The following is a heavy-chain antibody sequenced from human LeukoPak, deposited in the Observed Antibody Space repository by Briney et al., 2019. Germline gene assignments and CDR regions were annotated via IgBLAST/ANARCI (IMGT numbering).Heavy chain of an antibody. Sequence: GGSLRLSCAASGFTFSSYGMHWVRQAPGKGLEWMAVIWYDGSNKYYADSVKGRFTISRDNSKNTLYLQMNSLRAEDTAVYYCAKDSIGVFDSWGQGTRVTVSS. J-gene: IGHJ4*02. CDR3: AKDSIGVFDS. D-gene: IGHD3-22*01. CDR2: IWYDGSNK. V-gene: IGHV3-33*06. CDR1: GFTFSSYG.